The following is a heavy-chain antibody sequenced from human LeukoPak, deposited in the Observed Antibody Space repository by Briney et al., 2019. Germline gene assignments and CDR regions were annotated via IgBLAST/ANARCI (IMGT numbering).Heavy chain of an antibody. Sequence: SETLSLTCTVSGGSISSSSYYWGWIRQPPGKGLEWIGSIYYSGSTYYNPSPKSRVTISVDTSKNQFSLKLSSVTAADTAVYYCARCGYYDFWSGYNPATFDYWGQGTLVTVSS. CDR2: IYYSGST. CDR1: GGSISSSSYY. V-gene: IGHV4-39*01. CDR3: ARCGYYDFWSGYNPATFDY. J-gene: IGHJ4*02. D-gene: IGHD3-3*01.